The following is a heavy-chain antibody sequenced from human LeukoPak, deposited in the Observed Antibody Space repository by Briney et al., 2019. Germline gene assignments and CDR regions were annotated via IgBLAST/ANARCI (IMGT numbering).Heavy chain of an antibody. CDR3: AKGDSLRFLEWLPGFYFDY. V-gene: IGHV3-23*01. D-gene: IGHD3-3*01. J-gene: IGHJ4*02. CDR2: ISGSGGST. Sequence: GGSLTLSCPASGFTFSSYAMSWVRQAPGKGLEWVSAISGSGGSTYYADSVKGRFTISRDNSKNTLYLQLNSLRAEDTAVYYCAKGDSLRFLEWLPGFYFDYWGQGTLVTVSS. CDR1: GFTFSSYA.